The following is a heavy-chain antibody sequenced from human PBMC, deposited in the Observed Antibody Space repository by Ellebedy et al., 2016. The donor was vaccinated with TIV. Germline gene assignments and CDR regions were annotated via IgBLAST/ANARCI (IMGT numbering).Heavy chain of an antibody. CDR3: TTDRFPTSTYSYGVNFDY. D-gene: IGHD5-18*01. Sequence: GGSLRLSCAASGFTFSNAWMSWVRQAPGKGLEWVGRIKSKTDGGTTDYAAPVKGRFTISRDDSKNTLYLQMNSLKTEDTAVYYCTTDRFPTSTYSYGVNFDYWGQGTLVTVSS. CDR2: IKSKTDGGTT. J-gene: IGHJ4*02. CDR1: GFTFSNAW. V-gene: IGHV3-15*01.